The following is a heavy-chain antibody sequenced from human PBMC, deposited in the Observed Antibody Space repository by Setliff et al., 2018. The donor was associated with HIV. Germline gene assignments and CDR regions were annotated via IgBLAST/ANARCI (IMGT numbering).Heavy chain of an antibody. J-gene: IGHJ6*03. V-gene: IGHV4-59*01. CDR2: LYHSGST. CDR3: ARHGAYEAYYDYMDV. CDR1: GDSISSYY. Sequence: TSETLSLTCTVSGDSISSYYWSWIRQPPGKGLECIGHLYHSGSTHYSPSLKSRVTMSVATSKNQFSLKLTAVTAADTAVYYCARHGAYEAYYDYMDVWGKGTTVTVSS. D-gene: IGHD5-12*01.